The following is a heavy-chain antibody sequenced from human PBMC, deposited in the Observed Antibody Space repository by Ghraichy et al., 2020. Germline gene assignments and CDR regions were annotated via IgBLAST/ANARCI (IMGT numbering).Heavy chain of an antibody. V-gene: IGHV4-39*01. D-gene: IGHD6-19*01. Sequence: SETLSLTCTVSGGSISSSSYYWGWIRKPPGKGLEWIGSIYYSGNTYYNPSLKSRVTISVDTSKNQFSLKLSSVTAADTAVYYCARHHSSGWSAPGPFDIWGQGTMVSVSS. CDR2: IYYSGNT. J-gene: IGHJ3*02. CDR1: GGSISSSSYY. CDR3: ARHHSSGWSAPGPFDI.